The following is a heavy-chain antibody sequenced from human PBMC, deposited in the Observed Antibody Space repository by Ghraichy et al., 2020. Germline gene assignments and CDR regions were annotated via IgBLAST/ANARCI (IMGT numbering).Heavy chain of an antibody. CDR3: AKLLVGATNSHYSYGLDV. CDR2: IQFDGNNI. J-gene: IGHJ6*02. D-gene: IGHD1-26*01. Sequence: GESLNISCAASGFMFSAYGMHWVRRPPGKGLEWVAFIQFDGNNIFYAESVKGRFTISRDNSKNTLYLQLNSLRAEDTAIYYCAKLLVGATNSHYSYGLDVWGQGTTVSVSS. V-gene: IGHV3-30*02. CDR1: GFMFSAYG.